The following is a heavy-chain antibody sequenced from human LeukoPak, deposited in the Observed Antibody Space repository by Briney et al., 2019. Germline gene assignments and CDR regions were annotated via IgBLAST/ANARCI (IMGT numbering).Heavy chain of an antibody. V-gene: IGHV4-34*01. CDR1: GGSFSGYY. D-gene: IGHD7-27*01. CDR3: ARGWGY. Sequence: SETLSLTCAVCGGSFSGYYWSWIRQPPGKGLEWIGEINHSGSTNYNPSLKSRVTISVDTSKNQFSLKLSSVTAADTAVYYCARGWGYWGQGTLVTVSS. J-gene: IGHJ4*02. CDR2: INHSGST.